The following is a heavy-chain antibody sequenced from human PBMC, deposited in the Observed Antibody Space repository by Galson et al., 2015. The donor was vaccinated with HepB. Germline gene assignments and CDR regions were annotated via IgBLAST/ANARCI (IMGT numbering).Heavy chain of an antibody. CDR3: AKARHVEPVVTPGGYYFDY. CDR1: GFTFSSYA. V-gene: IGHV3-23*01. D-gene: IGHD4-23*01. CDR2: VSGSGISR. Sequence: SLRLSCATSGFTFSSYAMSWVRQAPGKGLEWVSAVSGSGISRYYADSAKGRITISRDSARNTLYLQMSSLRAEDTAVYYCAKARHVEPVVTPGGYYFDYWGRGILVTVSS. J-gene: IGHJ4*02.